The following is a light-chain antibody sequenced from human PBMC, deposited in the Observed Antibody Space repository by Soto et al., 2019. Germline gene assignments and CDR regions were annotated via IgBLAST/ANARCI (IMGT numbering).Light chain of an antibody. J-gene: IGKJ4*01. CDR3: QQRSYWPPPT. V-gene: IGKV3-11*01. CDR1: QSVSNY. Sequence: EIVLTQSPATLSLSPGEKATLSCRASQSVSNYLAWYQQKPGQAPRLLIYDASTRATGIPARFSGSGSGTDFTLTISSLEPEDFAVYYCQQRSYWPPPTFGGGTRWIS. CDR2: DAS.